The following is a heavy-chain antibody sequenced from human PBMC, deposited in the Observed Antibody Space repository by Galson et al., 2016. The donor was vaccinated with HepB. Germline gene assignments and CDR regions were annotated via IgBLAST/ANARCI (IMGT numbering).Heavy chain of an antibody. V-gene: IGHV1-24*01. CDR3: ATRGVVVSYYYYYGMDV. J-gene: IGHJ6*02. CDR2: FDPEDGET. D-gene: IGHD3-22*01. CDR1: GYTLSESS. Sequence: SVKVSCKVSGYTLSESSMHWVRQAPGKGLEWMGGFDPEDGETIYAQKFQGRVTMTEDTSTDTAYMELSSLRSEDTAVYYCATRGVVVSYYYYYGMDVWGQGTTVTVSS.